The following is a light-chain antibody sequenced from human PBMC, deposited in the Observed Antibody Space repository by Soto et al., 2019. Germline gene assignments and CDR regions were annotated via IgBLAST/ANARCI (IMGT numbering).Light chain of an antibody. CDR3: CSYAGSRTLVV. Sequence: QSALTQPASVSGSPGQSITISCTGTSSDVGSYNLVSWYQQHPGKAPKLMIYEGSKRPSGVSNRFSGSKSGNTASLTISGLQAEKEADYYCCSYAGSRTLVVFGGGTNLPVL. J-gene: IGLJ2*01. V-gene: IGLV2-23*01. CDR2: EGS. CDR1: SSDVGSYNL.